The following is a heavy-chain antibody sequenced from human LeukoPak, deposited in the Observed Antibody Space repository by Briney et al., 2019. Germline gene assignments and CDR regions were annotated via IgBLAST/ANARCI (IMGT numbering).Heavy chain of an antibody. D-gene: IGHD3-16*02. Sequence: PGGSLRLSCAASGFTFSNAWMCWVRQPPGPGPDWFGLIKSKTDGGTTDYAAPVKGRFTISRDDSKNTLYLQMNSLKTEDTAVYYCTTDPDYVWGSYRSTVLEFDYWGQGTLVTVSS. CDR2: IKSKTDGGTT. J-gene: IGHJ4*02. V-gene: IGHV3-15*01. CDR1: GFTFSNAW. CDR3: TTDPDYVWGSYRSTVLEFDY.